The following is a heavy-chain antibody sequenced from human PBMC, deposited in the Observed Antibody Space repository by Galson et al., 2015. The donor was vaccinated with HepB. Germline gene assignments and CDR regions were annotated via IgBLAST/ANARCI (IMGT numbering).Heavy chain of an antibody. J-gene: IGHJ4*02. CDR3: ARGPATFDF. CDR2: TYYRSKWYT. V-gene: IGHV6-1*01. CDR1: GDSVSSNSVA. Sequence: CAISGDSVSSNSVAWNWIRQSPSRGLEWLGRTYYRSKWYTDYAVSMKGRITVNPDTSKNQFSLQLDSMTPEDTAVYYCARGPATFDFWGQGTLVTVSS.